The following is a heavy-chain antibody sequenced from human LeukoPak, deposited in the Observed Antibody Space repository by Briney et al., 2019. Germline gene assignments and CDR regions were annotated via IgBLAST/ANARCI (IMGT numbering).Heavy chain of an antibody. CDR2: ISSTSSYI. CDR3: AKRPSLTTVTPDY. Sequence: SGGSLRLSCAASGFTFSTYNMNWVRQAPGKGLEWVSSISSTSSYIDYADSVKGRFTISRDNAKNSLYLQMNSLRAEDTAVYYCAKRPSLTTVTPDYWGQGTLVTVSS. V-gene: IGHV3-21*01. D-gene: IGHD4-11*01. CDR1: GFTFSTYN. J-gene: IGHJ4*02.